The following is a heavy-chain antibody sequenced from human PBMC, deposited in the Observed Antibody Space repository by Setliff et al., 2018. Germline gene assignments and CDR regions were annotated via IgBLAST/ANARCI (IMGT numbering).Heavy chain of an antibody. V-gene: IGHV1-8*02. CDR2: MNPNSGNT. D-gene: IGHD2-2*01. CDR3: ARFNVTPTRKKYYSYLDV. Sequence: ASVKVSCKASGYTFTSYDINWVRQATRQGLEWMGWMNPNSGNTGYAQKFHGRVTMTRNTSISTAYMELSSLRSEDSAVYYCARFNVTPTRKKYYSYLDVWGKGTTVTVSS. CDR1: GYTFTSYD. J-gene: IGHJ6*03.